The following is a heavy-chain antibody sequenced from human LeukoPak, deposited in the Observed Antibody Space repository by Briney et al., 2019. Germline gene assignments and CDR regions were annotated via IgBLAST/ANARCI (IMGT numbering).Heavy chain of an antibody. D-gene: IGHD3-3*01. CDR3: AKLGITVFGAVDY. Sequence: QPGGSLRLSCAASGFTFSSNWMHWVRQAPGKGLVWVSRINSDGSSTDYADSVKGRFTISRDNAKNTLYLQMNSLRAEDTAVYYCAKLGITVFGAVDYWGQGTLVTVSS. V-gene: IGHV3-74*01. CDR2: INSDGSST. J-gene: IGHJ4*02. CDR1: GFTFSSNW.